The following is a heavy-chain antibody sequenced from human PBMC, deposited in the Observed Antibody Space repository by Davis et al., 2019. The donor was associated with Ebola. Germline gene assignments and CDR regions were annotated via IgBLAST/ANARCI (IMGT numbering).Heavy chain of an antibody. J-gene: IGHJ4*02. Sequence: GESLKISCAASGFTFSSYSMNWVRQAPGKGLEWVSSISSSSSYIYYADSVKGRLTISRDNAKNSLYLQMNSLRDEDTAVYYCARSCSTSCYVDYWGQGTLVTVSS. D-gene: IGHD2-2*01. V-gene: IGHV3-21*01. CDR2: ISSSSSYI. CDR1: GFTFSSYS. CDR3: ARSCSTSCYVDY.